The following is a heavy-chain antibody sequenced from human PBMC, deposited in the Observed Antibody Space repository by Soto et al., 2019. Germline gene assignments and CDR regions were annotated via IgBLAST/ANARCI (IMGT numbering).Heavy chain of an antibody. J-gene: IGHJ6*02. CDR1: GFTFSSYA. CDR3: ARIQTPPSGSSPRGAYYYYYGMDV. CDR2: ISYDGSNK. Sequence: QVQLVESGGGVVQPGRSLRLSCAASGFTFSSYAMHWVRQAPGKGLEWVAVISYDGSNKYYADSVKGRFTISRDNSKNTLYLQMNSLRAEDTAVYYCARIQTPPSGSSPRGAYYYYYGMDVWGQGTTVAVSS. V-gene: IGHV3-30-3*01. D-gene: IGHD2-15*01.